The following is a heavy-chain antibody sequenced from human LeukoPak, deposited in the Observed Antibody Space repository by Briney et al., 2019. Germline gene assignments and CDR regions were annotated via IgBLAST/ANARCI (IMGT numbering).Heavy chain of an antibody. CDR2: SNPNSGAT. J-gene: IGHJ4*02. CDR1: GYTFSDYY. CDR3: ASPTSGYYTMDY. D-gene: IGHD3-3*01. Sequence: ASVKVSCKASGYTFSDYYMHWVRQAPGQGLEWMGWSNPNSGATKYAQKFQGRVTLTRDTSISTAYMELSRLRSDDTAVYYCASPTSGYYTMDYWGQGTLVTVSS. V-gene: IGHV1-2*02.